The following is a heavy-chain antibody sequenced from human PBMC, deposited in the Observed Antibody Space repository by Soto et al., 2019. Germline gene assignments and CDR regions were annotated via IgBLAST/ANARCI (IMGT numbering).Heavy chain of an antibody. CDR3: AGPNRKGGPYYYYGMDV. Sequence: QVQLVQSGAEVKKPGSSVKVSCKASGGTFSSYTISWVRQAPGQGLEWMGRIIPILGIANYAQKFQGRVTITADKSTSTAYMELSSLRSEDTAVYYCAGPNRKGGPYYYYGMDVWGQGTTVTVSS. V-gene: IGHV1-69*02. CDR1: GGTFSSYT. CDR2: IIPILGIA. D-gene: IGHD2-15*01. J-gene: IGHJ6*02.